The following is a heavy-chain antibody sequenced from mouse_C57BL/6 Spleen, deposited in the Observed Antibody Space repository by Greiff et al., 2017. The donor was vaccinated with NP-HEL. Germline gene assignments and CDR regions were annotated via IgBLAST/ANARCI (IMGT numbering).Heavy chain of an antibody. CDR1: GYTFTDYY. CDR3: ARESLLWLRGAMDY. Sequence: EVQLQQSGPELVKPGASVKISCKASGYTFTDYYMNWVKQSHGKSLEWIGDINPNNGGTSYNQQFKGKATLTVDKSSSTAYMELRSLTSEDSAVYYCARESLLWLRGAMDYWGQGTSVTVSS. J-gene: IGHJ4*01. CDR2: INPNNGGT. D-gene: IGHD2-9*01. V-gene: IGHV1-26*01.